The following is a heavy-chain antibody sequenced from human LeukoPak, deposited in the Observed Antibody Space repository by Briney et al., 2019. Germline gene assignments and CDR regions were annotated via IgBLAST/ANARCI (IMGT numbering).Heavy chain of an antibody. CDR3: ARRQWLVGKDAFDI. CDR2: INWNGGST. D-gene: IGHD6-19*01. CDR1: GFTFDDYG. J-gene: IGHJ3*02. V-gene: IGHV3-20*04. Sequence: RPGGSLRLSCAASGFTFDDYGMSWVRQAPGKGLEWVSGINWNGGSTGYADSVKGRFTISRDNAKNSLYMQMNRLRAEDTALYYCARRQWLVGKDAFDIWGQGTMVTVSS.